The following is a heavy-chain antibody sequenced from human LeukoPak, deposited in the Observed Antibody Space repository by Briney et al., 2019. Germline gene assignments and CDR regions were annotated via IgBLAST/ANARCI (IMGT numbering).Heavy chain of an antibody. CDR3: ARGGDREILLWFGELLYPIDY. Sequence: PGGSLRLSCAASGFTFSSYGMHWVRQAPGKGLEWVAVIWYDGSNKYYADSVKGRFTISRDNSKNTLYLQMNSLRAEDTAVYYCARGGDREILLWFGELLYPIDYWGQGTLVTVSS. J-gene: IGHJ4*02. D-gene: IGHD3-10*01. CDR2: IWYDGSNK. V-gene: IGHV3-33*01. CDR1: GFTFSSYG.